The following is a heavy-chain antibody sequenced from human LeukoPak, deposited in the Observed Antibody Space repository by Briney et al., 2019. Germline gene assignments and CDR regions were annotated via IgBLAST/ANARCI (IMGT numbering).Heavy chain of an antibody. J-gene: IGHJ4*02. V-gene: IGHV4-4*07. D-gene: IGHD4-17*01. CDR2: IYTSGST. Sequence: PSETLSLTCTVSGGSISSYYWSWIRQPAGKGLEWIGRIYTSGSTNYNPSLKSRVTMSVDTSKNQFSLKLSSVTAADTAVYYCAREKAYGDHGPRYYFDYWGQGTLVTVSS. CDR1: GGSISSYY. CDR3: AREKAYGDHGPRYYFDY.